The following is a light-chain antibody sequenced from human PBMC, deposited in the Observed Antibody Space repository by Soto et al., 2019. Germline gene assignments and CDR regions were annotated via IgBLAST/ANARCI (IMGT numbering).Light chain of an antibody. CDR1: QSVSSN. CDR3: QQYHYWPPFT. CDR2: GAS. V-gene: IGKV3-15*01. J-gene: IGKJ4*01. Sequence: EIVMTQSPATLSVSPGERATLSCRASQSVSSNLAWYQQKPGQAPRLLVYGASTRATGIPARFSGSGSGTEFTLTISSLQSEDFAVYYCQQYHYWPPFTLGGGTKVDIK.